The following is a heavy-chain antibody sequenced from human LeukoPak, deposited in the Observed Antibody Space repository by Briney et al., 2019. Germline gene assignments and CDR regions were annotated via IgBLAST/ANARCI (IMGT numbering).Heavy chain of an antibody. J-gene: IGHJ6*03. Sequence: GRSLRLSCAASGFTFSSYAMHWVRQAPGKGLEWVAVISYDGSNKYYADSVKGRFTISRDNSKNTLYLQMNSLRAEDTAVYYCAREGMGGCSSTSCFKDYYYYYYMDVWGKGTTVTVSS. CDR3: AREGMGGCSSTSCFKDYYYYYYMDV. V-gene: IGHV3-30*01. CDR2: ISYDGSNK. CDR1: GFTFSSYA. D-gene: IGHD2-2*01.